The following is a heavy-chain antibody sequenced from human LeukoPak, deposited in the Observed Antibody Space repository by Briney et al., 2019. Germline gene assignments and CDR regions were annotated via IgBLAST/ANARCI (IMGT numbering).Heavy chain of an antibody. J-gene: IGHJ4*02. Sequence: GGSLRLSCAASGFTFSSYAMHWVRQAPGKGLEWVAVISYDGSNKYYADSVKGRFTISRDNSKNTLYLQTNSLRADDTAVYYCARSRGYYDSSGYWFDYWGQGTLVTVSS. CDR2: ISYDGSNK. CDR3: ARSRGYYDSSGYWFDY. CDR1: GFTFSSYA. D-gene: IGHD3-22*01. V-gene: IGHV3-30*04.